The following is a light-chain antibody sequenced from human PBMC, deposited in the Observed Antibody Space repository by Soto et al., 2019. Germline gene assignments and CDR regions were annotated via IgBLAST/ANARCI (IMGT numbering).Light chain of an antibody. CDR2: DAS. J-gene: IGKJ1*01. V-gene: IGKV3-20*01. Sequence: EIVLTQSPGTLSLSPGERAALSCRASQTFSGTYLAWYQQKPGQPPRLLMYDASTRATGIPDRFSGSGSGTDFTLNNSRLEPEDFAVYYCQQYDGSPWTFGQGTKVEIK. CDR1: QTFSGTY. CDR3: QQYDGSPWT.